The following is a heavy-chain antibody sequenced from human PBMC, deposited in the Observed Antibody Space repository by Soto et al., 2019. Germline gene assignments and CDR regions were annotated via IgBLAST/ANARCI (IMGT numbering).Heavy chain of an antibody. CDR2: IFPYYNTL. CDR3: ASGASRWYPYFFDS. Sequence: QAQVVQSGAEVRKPGSSVKLSCKASEGTYNSYAIAWVRQAPGQVLEWMGGIFPYYNTLNYSKNFQDRVTITADDSTNTIYMELSSLRSDDTAVYFCASGASRWYPYFFDSWAQGTLVTVSS. CDR1: EGTYNSYA. V-gene: IGHV1-69*01. D-gene: IGHD6-13*01. J-gene: IGHJ4*02.